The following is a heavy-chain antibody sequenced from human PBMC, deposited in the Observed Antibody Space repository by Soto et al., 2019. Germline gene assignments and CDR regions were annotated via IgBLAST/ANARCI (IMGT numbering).Heavy chain of an antibody. D-gene: IGHD1-20*01. CDR3: AKDWYHTIDS. V-gene: IGHV3-23*01. J-gene: IGHJ4*02. CDR1: GFTFTNFA. CDR2: IGGRDGTI. Sequence: PGGSLRLSCAASGFTFTNFAMSWVRQAPGKGLEWVSYIGGRDGTILYADSVKGRFAISRDNAKNTVHLQMSSLRVEDTAVYYCAKDWYHTIDSWGQGSPVTVSS.